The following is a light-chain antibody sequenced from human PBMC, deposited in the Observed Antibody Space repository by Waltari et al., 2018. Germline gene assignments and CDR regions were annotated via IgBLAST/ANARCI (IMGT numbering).Light chain of an antibody. Sequence: QSALTQPASVSGSPGQSTTIPCTGTSSDVGGYNLVSWYQQHPGKAPNLLIYEGSKRPSGVSNRFSGYKSGNTASLTISGLQAEDEADYYCCSYAGSSTFVVFGGGTKLTVL. CDR2: EGS. CDR1: SSDVGGYNL. V-gene: IGLV2-23*03. J-gene: IGLJ2*01. CDR3: CSYAGSSTFVV.